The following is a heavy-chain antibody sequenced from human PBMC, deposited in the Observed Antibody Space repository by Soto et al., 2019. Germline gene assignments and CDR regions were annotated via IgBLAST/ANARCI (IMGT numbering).Heavy chain of an antibody. CDR1: GFTFSSYA. CDR2: ISYDGSNK. D-gene: IGHD5-12*01. CDR3: ARALGGYGDFDY. Sequence: QVQLVESGGGVVQPGRSLRLSCAASGFTFSSYAMHWVRQAPGKGLEWVAVISYDGSNKYYADSVKGRFTISRDNSKNTLYLQMSSLRAEDTAVYYCARALGGYGDFDYWGQGTLVTVSS. J-gene: IGHJ4*02. V-gene: IGHV3-30-3*01.